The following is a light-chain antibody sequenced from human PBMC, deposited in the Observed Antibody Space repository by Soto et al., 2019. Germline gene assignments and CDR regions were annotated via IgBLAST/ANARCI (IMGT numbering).Light chain of an antibody. Sequence: EILMTQSPATLSVSPGERVILSCRASQSVGSPLAWYQQKPGQSPRRLIRGASTRATGVPPRFSGSGSGTEFTLTITSLQSEDFAGYYCQQYSTSLTVGGGTTLEIK. CDR2: GAS. J-gene: IGKJ4*01. V-gene: IGKV3-15*01. CDR1: QSVGSP. CDR3: QQYSTSLT.